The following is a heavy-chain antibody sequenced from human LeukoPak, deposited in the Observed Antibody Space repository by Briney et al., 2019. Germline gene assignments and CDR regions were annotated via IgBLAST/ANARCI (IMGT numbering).Heavy chain of an antibody. V-gene: IGHV4-34*01. CDR1: GESFSGYY. CDR2: INHSGSN. CDR3: ARGRWYYGSGRTWFDP. Sequence: SETLSLTCAVYGESFSGYYWRWVRQPPGKGLEWIGEINHSGSNNYNPSLKSRVTISVDTSKNQFSMKLSSVTAADTAVYYCARGRWYYGSGRTWFDPWGQGTLVTVSS. D-gene: IGHD3-10*01. J-gene: IGHJ5*02.